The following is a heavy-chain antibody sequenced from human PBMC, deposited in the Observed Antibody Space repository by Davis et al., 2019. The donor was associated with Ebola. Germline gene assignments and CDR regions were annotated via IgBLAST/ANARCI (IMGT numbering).Heavy chain of an antibody. CDR2: ISGSGGST. Sequence: GESLKISCAASGFTFSSYAMSWVRQAPGKGLEWVSAISGSGGSTYYADSVKGRFTISRDTSKNTLYLQMNSLRAEDTAVYYCARSGLSFGVVKYHYGMDVWGKGTTVTVSS. V-gene: IGHV3-23*01. J-gene: IGHJ6*04. D-gene: IGHD3-3*01. CDR3: ARSGLSFGVVKYHYGMDV. CDR1: GFTFSSYA.